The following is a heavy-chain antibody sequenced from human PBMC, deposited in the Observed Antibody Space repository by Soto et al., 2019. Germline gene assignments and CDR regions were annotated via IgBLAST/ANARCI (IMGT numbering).Heavy chain of an antibody. CDR1: GFTFSSYA. CDR3: ARALFADDAFDI. Sequence: QVPLVESGGGVVQPGRSLRLSCAASGFTFSSYAMHWVRQAPGKGLEWVAVISYDGSNKYYADSVKGRFTISRDNSKNTLYLQMNSLRAEDTAVYYCARALFADDAFDIWGQGTMVTVSS. V-gene: IGHV3-30-3*01. J-gene: IGHJ3*02. CDR2: ISYDGSNK. D-gene: IGHD2-21*01.